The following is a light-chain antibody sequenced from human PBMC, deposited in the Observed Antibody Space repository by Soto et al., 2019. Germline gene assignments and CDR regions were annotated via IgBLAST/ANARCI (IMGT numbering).Light chain of an antibody. CDR2: DAF. J-gene: IGKJ2*01. CDR1: QSVSTY. CDR3: QQRSNWPLMYT. Sequence: EIVLTQSPATLSLSPGERATLSCRTTQSVSTYLAWYQQKPGQAPRLLIYDAFNRATGIPARFSGSGSGTDFTLTISRLEPEDFAVYYCQQRSNWPLMYTFGQGTTLEIK. V-gene: IGKV3-11*01.